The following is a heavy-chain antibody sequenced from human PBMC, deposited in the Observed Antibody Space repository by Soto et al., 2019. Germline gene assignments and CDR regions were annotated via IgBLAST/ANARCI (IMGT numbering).Heavy chain of an antibody. CDR3: ARTPRAAAGTFSDY. CDR2: ISGSGGST. CDR1: GFTFSSYA. Sequence: GGSLRLSCAASGFTFSSYAMSWVRQAPGKGLEWVSAISGSGGSTYYADSVKGRFTISRDNSKNTLYLQRNSLRAEDTAVYYCARTPRAAAGTFSDYWGQGTLVTVSS. V-gene: IGHV3-23*01. D-gene: IGHD6-13*01. J-gene: IGHJ4*02.